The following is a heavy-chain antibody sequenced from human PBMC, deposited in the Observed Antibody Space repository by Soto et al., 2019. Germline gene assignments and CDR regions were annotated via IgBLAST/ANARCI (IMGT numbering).Heavy chain of an antibody. V-gene: IGHV1-18*01. D-gene: IGHD3-22*01. CDR1: GYTFISYS. J-gene: IGHJ4*02. CDR3: ATDRRRGDYDSSGPYYFDY. CDR2: ISAYNGNT. Sequence: ASVKVSCKASGYTFISYSICWVRQAPGQGLERMGWISAYNGNTNYAQRLQGRVTMTTDTSTSTAYLEPRSLRSDDTAVYYCATDRRRGDYDSSGPYYFDYSGQGTLVTVSS.